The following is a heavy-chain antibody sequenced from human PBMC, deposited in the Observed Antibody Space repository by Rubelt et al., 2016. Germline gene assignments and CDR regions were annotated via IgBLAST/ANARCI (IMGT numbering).Heavy chain of an antibody. Sequence: GGGVVQPGRSLRLSCAASGFTFSNYSMNWVRQAPGKGLEWVSYISRGSGSDTKYADSVKGRFTISRDNAKNSVYLQMNSLTVEDTAVYYCTRPLGNGWFEDWGQGTLVTVSS. CDR2: ISRGSGSDT. CDR3: TRPLGNGWFED. J-gene: IGHJ5*02. V-gene: IGHV3-21*05. CDR1: GFTFSNYS. D-gene: IGHD2-8*01.